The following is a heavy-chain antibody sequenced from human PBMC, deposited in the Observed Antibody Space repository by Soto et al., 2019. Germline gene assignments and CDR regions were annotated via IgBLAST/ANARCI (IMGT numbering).Heavy chain of an antibody. CDR3: VVGIAAAEGTYYYYGMDV. CDR2: ICPGDSDT. CDR1: GYSFTSYW. Sequence: GAALKISCKASGYSFTSYWIGWVRQMPGTGLEWMGVICPGDSDTRYSPSFQGQVTISADKSISTAYLQWSSLKASDTAMYYRVVGIAAAEGTYYYYGMDVWGQGTTVTVSS. D-gene: IGHD6-13*01. J-gene: IGHJ6*02. V-gene: IGHV5-51*01.